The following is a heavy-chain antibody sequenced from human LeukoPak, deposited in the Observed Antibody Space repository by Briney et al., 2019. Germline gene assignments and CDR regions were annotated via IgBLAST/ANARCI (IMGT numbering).Heavy chain of an antibody. D-gene: IGHD6-13*01. Sequence: GGSLRLSCAASGFTFSSYWMSWVRQAPGKGLEWVANIKQDGSEKYYVDSVKGRFTISRDNAKNSVYLQINSLGAEDTAVYYCARIGYSSSCFDYWGQGTLVTVSS. CDR1: GFTFSSYW. CDR3: ARIGYSSSCFDY. CDR2: IKQDGSEK. J-gene: IGHJ4*02. V-gene: IGHV3-7*01.